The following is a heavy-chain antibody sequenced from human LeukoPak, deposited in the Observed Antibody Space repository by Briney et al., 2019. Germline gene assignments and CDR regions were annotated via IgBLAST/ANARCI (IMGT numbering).Heavy chain of an antibody. V-gene: IGHV3-30-3*01. D-gene: IGHD2-15*01. Sequence: PGGSLRLSCAASGFTFSSYAMHWVRQAPGKGLEWVAVISYDGSNKYYADSVKGRFTISRDNSKNTLYLQMNSLRAEDTAVYYCAKDCRSGGSCYQYWGQGTLVTVSS. CDR3: AKDCRSGGSCYQY. CDR2: ISYDGSNK. CDR1: GFTFSSYA. J-gene: IGHJ4*02.